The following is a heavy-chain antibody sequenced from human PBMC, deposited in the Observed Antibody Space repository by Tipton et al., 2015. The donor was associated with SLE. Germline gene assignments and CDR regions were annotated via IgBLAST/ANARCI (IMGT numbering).Heavy chain of an antibody. CDR1: GGSISSSSYY. J-gene: IGHJ4*02. CDR2: IYYSGST. D-gene: IGHD6-13*01. Sequence: LRLSCTVSGGSISSSSYYWGWIRQPPGKGLEWIGSIYYSGSTYYNPSLKSRVTISVDTSKNQLSLKLSSVTAADTAVYYCARLDIAAAGSFDYWGQGTLVTVSS. V-gene: IGHV4-39*07. CDR3: ARLDIAAAGSFDY.